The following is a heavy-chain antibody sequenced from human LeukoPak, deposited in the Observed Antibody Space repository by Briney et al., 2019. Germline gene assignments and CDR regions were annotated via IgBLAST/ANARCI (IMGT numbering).Heavy chain of an antibody. Sequence: PGGSLRLSCAVSGFNFSSYWIHWVRQAPGKGLVWVSLINTDGSATTYGDSAKGRFTVSRDNDKNTLFLDMNSLRVEDTAVYYCARGTAATAGIDYWGRGTLVTVPS. V-gene: IGHV3-74*01. CDR2: INTDGSAT. CDR1: GFNFSSYW. J-gene: IGHJ4*02. D-gene: IGHD6-13*01. CDR3: ARGTAATAGIDY.